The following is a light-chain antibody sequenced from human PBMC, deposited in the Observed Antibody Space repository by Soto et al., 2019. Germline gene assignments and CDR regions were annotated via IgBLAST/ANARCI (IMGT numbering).Light chain of an antibody. CDR3: QQRSNWPPYT. V-gene: IGKV3-11*01. CDR2: DAS. J-gene: IGKJ2*01. Sequence: EIVLTQSPATLSLSPGERATLSCRASQSVSSYFAWYEQKPGQAPSLLIDDASNRATGIPARFSGSGSGTDFTLTISSLEPEDFAVYYCQQRSNWPPYTCGQGTKLEIK. CDR1: QSVSSY.